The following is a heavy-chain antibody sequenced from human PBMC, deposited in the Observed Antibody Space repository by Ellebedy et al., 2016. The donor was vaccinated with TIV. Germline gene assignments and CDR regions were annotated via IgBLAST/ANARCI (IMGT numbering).Heavy chain of an antibody. CDR2: ISSNGETK. CDR1: GFTFSNYA. Sequence: PGGSLRLSCAASGFTFSNYAMSWVCQAPGKGLELVSHISSNGETKLYADSVKGRFTISRDNAKNEVFLQMDSLRDEDTAVYYCTVILHDYWGQGTLVTVSS. D-gene: IGHD4-11*01. CDR3: TVILHDY. J-gene: IGHJ4*02. V-gene: IGHV3-48*02.